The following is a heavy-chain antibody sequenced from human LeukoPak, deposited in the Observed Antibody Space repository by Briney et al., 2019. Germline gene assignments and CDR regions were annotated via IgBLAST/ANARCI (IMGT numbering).Heavy chain of an antibody. CDR3: ARDRGTAVVAKRNYYYGMDV. V-gene: IGHV3-30-3*01. CDR1: GFTFSSYA. J-gene: IGHJ6*02. Sequence: GGSLRLSCAASGFTFSSYAMHWVRQAPGKGLERVAVISYDGSNKYYADSVKGRFTISRDNSKNTLYLQMNSLRAEDTAVYYCARDRGTAVVAKRNYYYGMDVWGQGTTVTVSS. CDR2: ISYDGSNK. D-gene: IGHD6-19*01.